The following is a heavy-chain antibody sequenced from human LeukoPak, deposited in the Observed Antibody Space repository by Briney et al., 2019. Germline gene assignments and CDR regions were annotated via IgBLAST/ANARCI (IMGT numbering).Heavy chain of an antibody. Sequence: SVKVSCKASGGTFSSYAISWVRQAPGQGLEWMGGIIPIFGTANYAQKFQGRVTITTDESTSTAYMELSSLRSEDTAVYYCARGDSSGYSSFDYWGQETLVTVSS. CDR3: ARGDSSGYSSFDY. J-gene: IGHJ4*02. CDR1: GGTFSSYA. V-gene: IGHV1-69*05. D-gene: IGHD3-22*01. CDR2: IIPIFGTA.